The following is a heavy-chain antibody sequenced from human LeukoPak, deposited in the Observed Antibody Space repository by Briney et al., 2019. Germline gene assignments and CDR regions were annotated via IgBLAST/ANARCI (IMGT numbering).Heavy chain of an antibody. CDR2: IKTDGSEK. CDR3: ARDYTGYFP. CDR1: GFPFSSYW. V-gene: IGHV3-7*03. Sequence: GGSLRLSCEASGFPFSSYWMSCVRQAPGKGLEWVANIKTDGSEKYYVDSVKGRFTISRDNAKNSSYLQMNSLRAEDTAVYYCARDYTGYFPWGQGTLVIVSS. J-gene: IGHJ5*02. D-gene: IGHD3-9*01.